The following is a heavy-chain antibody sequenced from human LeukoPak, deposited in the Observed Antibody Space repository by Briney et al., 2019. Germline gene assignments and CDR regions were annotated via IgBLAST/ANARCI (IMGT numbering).Heavy chain of an antibody. CDR1: GGSISSGDYY. CDR3: AREGGYDSSGYYHFDY. V-gene: IGHV4-30-4*01. CDR2: IYYSGST. Sequence: SQTLSLTCTVSGGSISSGDYYWSWIRQPPGKGLEWIGYIYYSGSTYYNPSLKSRVTISVDTSKNQFSLKLSSVTAADTAVYYCAREGGYDSSGYYHFDYWGQGTLVTVSS. D-gene: IGHD3-22*01. J-gene: IGHJ4*02.